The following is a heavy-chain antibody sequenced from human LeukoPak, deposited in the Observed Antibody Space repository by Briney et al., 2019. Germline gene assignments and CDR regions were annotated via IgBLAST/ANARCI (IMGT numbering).Heavy chain of an antibody. CDR3: ATALRFLEWYPY. CDR1: AFTFSSYA. CDR2: ISAGGGNT. J-gene: IGHJ4*02. Sequence: GGSLRLPCAASAFTFSSYAMSWVRQAPGKGLEWVSTISAGGGNTYYADSVKGRFTISRDNSKNTLYLQMNSLRAEDTAIYYCATALRFLEWYPYWGQGTLVTVSS. V-gene: IGHV3-23*01. D-gene: IGHD3-3*01.